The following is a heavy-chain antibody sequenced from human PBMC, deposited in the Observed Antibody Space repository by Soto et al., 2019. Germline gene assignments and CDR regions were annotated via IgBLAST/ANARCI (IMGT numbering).Heavy chain of an antibody. V-gene: IGHV1-46*03. J-gene: IGHJ3*02. CDR1: GYTFTSYY. CDR3: GRLYTSSSSCYLDAFDI. D-gene: IGHD2-2*01. Sequence: QVQLVQSGAEVKKPGASVKVSCKASGYTFTSYYMHWVRQAPGQGLEWMGIINPSGGSTSYAQKLRGIVTMSNEAATSADFEERSRLSADDAVVYYCGRLYTSSSSCYLDAFDIWGQGTMVTVSS. CDR2: INPSGGST.